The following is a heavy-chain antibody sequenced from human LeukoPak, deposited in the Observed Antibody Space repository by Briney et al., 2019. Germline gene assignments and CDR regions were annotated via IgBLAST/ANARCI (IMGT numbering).Heavy chain of an antibody. D-gene: IGHD3-10*01. CDR1: GGSISSGGYY. V-gene: IGHV4-31*03. Sequence: PSETLSLTCTVSGGSISSGGYYWSWIRQHPGTGLEWIGYIYYSGSTYYNPSLKSRVTISVDTSKNQFSLKLSSVTAADTAVYYCARDAGDSAFLDYWGQGTLVTVSS. CDR2: IYYSGST. J-gene: IGHJ4*02. CDR3: ARDAGDSAFLDY.